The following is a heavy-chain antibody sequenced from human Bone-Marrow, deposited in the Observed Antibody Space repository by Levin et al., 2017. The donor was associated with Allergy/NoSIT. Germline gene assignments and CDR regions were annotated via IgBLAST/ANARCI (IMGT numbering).Heavy chain of an antibody. Sequence: GGSLRLSCAASGFTFSDDYVSWIRQAPGKGLEWVSGISSTSTSTKYADSVKGRFTISRDNAKNSLYLQMNSLRVEDTAVYYCARDRGIHWFGEYYMDVWGKGTTVTVSS. D-gene: IGHD3-10*01. V-gene: IGHV3-11*05. CDR3: ARDRGIHWFGEYYMDV. J-gene: IGHJ6*03. CDR2: ISSTSTST. CDR1: GFTFSDDY.